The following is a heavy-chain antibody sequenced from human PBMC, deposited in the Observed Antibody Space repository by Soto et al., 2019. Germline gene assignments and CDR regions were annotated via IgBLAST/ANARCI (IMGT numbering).Heavy chain of an antibody. CDR1: GFTFSSYA. CDR3: ARGELDRTIDY. V-gene: IGHV3-30-3*01. CDR2: ISYDGSNK. Sequence: GGSLRLSCAASGFTFSSYAMHWVRQAPGKGLEWVAVISYDGSNKYYADSVKGRFTISRDNAKNSLYLQMNSLRHEDTAVYYCARGELDRTIDYWGQGTQVTVSS. D-gene: IGHD1-1*01. J-gene: IGHJ4*02.